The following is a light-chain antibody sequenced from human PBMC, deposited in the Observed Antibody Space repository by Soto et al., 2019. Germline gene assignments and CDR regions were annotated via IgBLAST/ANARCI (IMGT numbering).Light chain of an antibody. J-gene: IGLJ1*01. V-gene: IGLV2-14*01. Sequence: QSVLTQPASVSGSPGQSITISCTGTVTDVGGYNSVSWYQQHPGKAPKLMIYEVRNRPSGVSDRFSGSKSANTASLTISGLQAEGEADYYCCSYTTSTTYVFGTGTKVTVL. CDR3: CSYTTSTTYV. CDR2: EVR. CDR1: VTDVGGYNS.